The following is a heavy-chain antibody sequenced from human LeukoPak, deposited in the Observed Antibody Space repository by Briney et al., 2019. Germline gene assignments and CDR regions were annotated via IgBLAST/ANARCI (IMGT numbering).Heavy chain of an antibody. CDR1: GFTFSSYS. Sequence: GGSLRLSCAASGFTFSSYSMNWVRQAPGKGLEWVSSISSSSSYIYYADSVKGRFTISRDNAKNSLYLQMNSLRAEDTAVYYCARDRGDIVVSDYWGQGTLVTVSS. CDR3: ARDRGDIVVSDY. CDR2: ISSSSSYI. V-gene: IGHV3-21*01. D-gene: IGHD5-12*01. J-gene: IGHJ4*02.